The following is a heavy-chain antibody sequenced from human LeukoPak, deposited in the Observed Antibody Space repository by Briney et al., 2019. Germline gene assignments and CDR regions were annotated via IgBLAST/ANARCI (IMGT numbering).Heavy chain of an antibody. CDR1: GFALSDYY. Sequence: GGSLRLSCAASGFALSDYYMSWIRQAPGKGLEWVSYISSSSIYTNYADSVKGRFTISRDNAKNSLYLQMNSLRAEDTAVYYCAKDMSSGYSPFDYWGQGTLVTVSS. D-gene: IGHD3-22*01. J-gene: IGHJ4*02. CDR2: ISSSSIYT. CDR3: AKDMSSGYSPFDY. V-gene: IGHV3-11*06.